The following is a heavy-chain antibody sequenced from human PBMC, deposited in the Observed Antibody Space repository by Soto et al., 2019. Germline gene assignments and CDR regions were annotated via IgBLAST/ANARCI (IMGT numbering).Heavy chain of an antibody. Sequence: QVQLVQSGAEVKKPGASVKVSCKASGYTFTSYAMHWVRQAPGQRLEWMGWINAGNGNTKYSQKFPGRVTITRDTSASTSYMELSSLRSEDTAVYYCARGRMVRGVIITSYYYYGMDVWGQGTTVTVSS. CDR1: GYTFTSYA. V-gene: IGHV1-3*01. CDR2: INAGNGNT. J-gene: IGHJ6*02. D-gene: IGHD3-10*01. CDR3: ARGRMVRGVIITSYYYYGMDV.